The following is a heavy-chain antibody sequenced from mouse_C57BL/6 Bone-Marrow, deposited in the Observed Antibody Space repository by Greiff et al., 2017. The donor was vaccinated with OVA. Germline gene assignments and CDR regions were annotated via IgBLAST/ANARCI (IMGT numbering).Heavy chain of an antibody. CDR2: IYPGSGST. CDR3: ANTYYGSSYWYFDV. D-gene: IGHD1-1*01. Sequence: QVQLQQPGAELVKPGASVKMSCKASGYTFTSYWITWVKQRPGQGLEWIGDIYPGSGSTNYNEKFKSKATLTVDTSSSTAYMQLSSLTSEDSAVYYCANTYYGSSYWYFDVWGTGTTVTVSS. CDR1: GYTFTSYW. V-gene: IGHV1-55*01. J-gene: IGHJ1*03.